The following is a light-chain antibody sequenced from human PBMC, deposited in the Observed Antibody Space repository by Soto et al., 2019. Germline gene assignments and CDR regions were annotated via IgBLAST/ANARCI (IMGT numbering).Light chain of an antibody. CDR3: QKNYDTPIT. J-gene: IGKJ5*01. Sequence: DIQMTHSPSTLSASVLDRVTITCRASQSISSWLAWFQQKAGKAPKLLIYAASSLQIGVPSRFSGSGSGTNFTLTISSLQPEDFATYFCQKNYDTPITFGQGTRLEIK. V-gene: IGKV1-39*01. CDR2: AAS. CDR1: QSISSW.